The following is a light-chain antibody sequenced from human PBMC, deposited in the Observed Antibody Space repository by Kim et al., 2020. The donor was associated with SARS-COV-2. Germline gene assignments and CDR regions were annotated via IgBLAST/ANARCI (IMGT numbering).Light chain of an antibody. CDR1: SNNVGNQG. J-gene: IGLJ3*02. Sequence: RPTATLTCTGNSNNVGNQGAAWLQQHHGHPPKVLFYMNGKRPSGISERLSASRSGNTASLTITGLQPEDEADYYCSAWDTDLSGWMFGGGTQLTVL. CDR3: SAWDTDLSGWM. CDR2: MNG. V-gene: IGLV10-54*01.